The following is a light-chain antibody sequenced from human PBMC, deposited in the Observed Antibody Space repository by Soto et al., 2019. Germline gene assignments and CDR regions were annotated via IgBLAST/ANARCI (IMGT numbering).Light chain of an antibody. CDR2: AAS. CDR1: QTIINY. J-gene: IGKJ1*01. Sequence: DIPMTQSPSSLSASVGDRVTITCRASQTIINYLNWYQQKPGKAPRLLIYAASRLQSGVASRFTGSGSGTEFTLTISSLQPEDFATYYCQQTYSASWTFGQGTTVEIK. V-gene: IGKV1-39*01. CDR3: QQTYSASWT.